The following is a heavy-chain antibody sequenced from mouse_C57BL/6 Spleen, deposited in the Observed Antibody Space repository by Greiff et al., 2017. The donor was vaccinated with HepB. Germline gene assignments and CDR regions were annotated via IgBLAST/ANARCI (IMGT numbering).Heavy chain of an antibody. CDR2: ISSGSSTI. Sequence: EVQRVESGGGLVKPGGSLKLSCAASGFTFSDYGMHWVRQAPEKGLEWVAYISSGSSTIYYADTVKGRFTISRDNAKNTLFLQMTSLRSEDTAMYYCARNLVVGYAMDYWGQGTSVTVSS. CDR3: ARNLVVGYAMDY. CDR1: GFTFSDYG. D-gene: IGHD1-1*01. J-gene: IGHJ4*01. V-gene: IGHV5-17*01.